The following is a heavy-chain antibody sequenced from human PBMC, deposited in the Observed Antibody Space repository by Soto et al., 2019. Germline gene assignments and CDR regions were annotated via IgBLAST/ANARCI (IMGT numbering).Heavy chain of an antibody. CDR1: GFTVRSYW. CDR3: AREEGATVANNWFDS. D-gene: IGHD4-17*01. CDR2: IRPEGNEK. V-gene: IGHV3-7*03. J-gene: IGHJ5*01. Sequence: EVQVVESGGGLVQPGESLRVSCVGSGFTVRSYWMSCVLQSPGQGLEWVANIRPEGNEKYYVDSVKGRVIISRDNAKNSVFLQMNRLRVEDTAVYFCAREEGATVANNWFDSWGQGTLVTVSS.